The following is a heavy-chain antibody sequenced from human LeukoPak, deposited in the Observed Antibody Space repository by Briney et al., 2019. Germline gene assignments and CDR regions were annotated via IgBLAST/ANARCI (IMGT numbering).Heavy chain of an antibody. CDR2: TNWDGGST. CDR1: GFTFGDYG. D-gene: IGHD3-10*01. J-gene: IGHJ4*02. Sequence: GGSLRLSCAASGFTFGDYGTRGVRQAPGRGVEWASGTNWDGGSTVYADSVKGRFTISRDNARNSLYLQMNSLGAEDTALYFCARRRVTVVRGVDISSYYFDYWGQGTLVTVSS. CDR3: ARRRVTVVRGVDISSYYFDY. V-gene: IGHV3-20*04.